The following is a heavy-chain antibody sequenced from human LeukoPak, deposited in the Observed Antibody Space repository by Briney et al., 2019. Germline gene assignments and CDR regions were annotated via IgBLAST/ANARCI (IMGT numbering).Heavy chain of an antibody. CDR1: GGSISSYH. J-gene: IGHJ5*02. Sequence: SETLSLTCTVSGGSISSYHWSWIRQPAGKGLEWIGRIYTSGSTNYNPSLKSRVTMSVDTSKNQFSLKLSSVTAADTAVYYCARAIAARPIGDWFDPWGQGTLVTVSS. CDR3: ARAIAARPIGDWFDP. V-gene: IGHV4-4*07. D-gene: IGHD6-6*01. CDR2: IYTSGST.